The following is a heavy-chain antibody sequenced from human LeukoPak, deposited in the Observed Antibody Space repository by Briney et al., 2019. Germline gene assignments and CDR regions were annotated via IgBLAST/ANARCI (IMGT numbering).Heavy chain of an antibody. CDR1: GGSFSGYY. D-gene: IGHD4-17*01. J-gene: IGHJ5*02. CDR3: ARGGDYGET. Sequence: SETLSLTCAVYGGSFSGYYWSWIRQPPGKGLEWIGEINHSGSTNYNPYLKSRVTISVDTSKNQFSLKLSSVTAADTAVYYCARGGDYGETWGQGTLVTVSS. CDR2: INHSGST. V-gene: IGHV4-34*01.